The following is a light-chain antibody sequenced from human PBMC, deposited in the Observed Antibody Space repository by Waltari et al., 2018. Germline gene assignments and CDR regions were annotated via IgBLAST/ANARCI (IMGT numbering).Light chain of an antibody. J-gene: IGKJ1*01. V-gene: IGKV4-1*01. CDR3: QQYYSTPWT. CDR2: WAS. CDR1: QSVLYTSLNKNY. Sequence: DIVMTQSPDSLSVSLGERATINCRSSQSVLYTSLNKNYLAWYQQKPGQPPNLLIYWASTRESGVPSRFSGSGSGTDFTLTISSLQAEDVAVYYCQQYYSTPWTFGQGTQVEVK.